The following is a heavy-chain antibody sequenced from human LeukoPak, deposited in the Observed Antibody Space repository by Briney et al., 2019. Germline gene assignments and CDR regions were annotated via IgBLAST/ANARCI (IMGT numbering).Heavy chain of an antibody. CDR3: AKDPIAAAGTRWFDP. CDR2: ISGSGGST. D-gene: IGHD6-13*01. V-gene: IGHV3-23*01. J-gene: IGHJ5*02. CDR1: GFTFSSYA. Sequence: GSLRLSCAASGFTFSSYAMSWVRQAPGKGLEWVSAISGSGGSTYYADSVKGWFTISRDNSKNTLYLQMNSLRAEDTAVYYCAKDPIAAAGTRWFDPWGQGTLVTVSS.